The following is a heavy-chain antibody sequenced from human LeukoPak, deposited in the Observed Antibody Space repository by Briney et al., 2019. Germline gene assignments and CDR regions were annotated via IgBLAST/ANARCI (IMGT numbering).Heavy chain of an antibody. CDR2: TNCDGAST. CDR3: GRVYCSTTSCYDYYDYYMDV. CDR1: GFRFNDYG. V-gene: IGHV3-20*04. Sequence: GGSLRLSCVASGFRFNDYGMSWVRHVPGKGLEWVSGTNCDGASTGYADSVKGRFTISRDNVKNFLYLQMNSLRVEDTALYFCGRVYCSTTSCYDYYDYYMDVWGKGTTVTVSS. J-gene: IGHJ6*03. D-gene: IGHD2-2*01.